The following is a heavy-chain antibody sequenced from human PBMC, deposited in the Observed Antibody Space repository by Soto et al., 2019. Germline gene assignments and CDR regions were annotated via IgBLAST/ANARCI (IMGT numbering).Heavy chain of an antibody. J-gene: IGHJ4*02. CDR1: GAPAGNNY. CDR3: ARNVPVTALGY. Sequence: EVRLVESGGGLVQPGGSLSLSCAAPGAPAGNNYMSWVRQAPGKGLEWVSVTYSGGDTRYADSVKGRFTMSRDSTKNTVYLQMDSLRAEDTAVYFCARNVPVTALGYWGQGSLVTVSS. D-gene: IGHD4-17*01. CDR2: TYSGGDT. V-gene: IGHV3-66*01.